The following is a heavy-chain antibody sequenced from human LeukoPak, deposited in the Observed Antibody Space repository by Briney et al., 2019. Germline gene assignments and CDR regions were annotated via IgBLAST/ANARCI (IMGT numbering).Heavy chain of an antibody. D-gene: IGHD6-13*01. J-gene: IGHJ4*02. V-gene: IGHV3-33*01. CDR2: IWYDGSNK. Sequence: PGRSLRHSCAASGFTFNSYGMHWVRQAPGKGLEWVAVIWYDGSNKYYADSVKGRFTISRDNSKNTLYLQMNSLRAEDTAVYYCARDRGYSSSPYDYWGQGTLVTVSS. CDR1: GFTFNSYG. CDR3: ARDRGYSSSPYDY.